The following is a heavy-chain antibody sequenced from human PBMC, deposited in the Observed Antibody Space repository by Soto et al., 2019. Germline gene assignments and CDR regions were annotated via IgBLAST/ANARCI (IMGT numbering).Heavy chain of an antibody. CDR2: ISANNGNT. CDR3: ARDGYFDH. V-gene: IGHV1-18*01. J-gene: IGHJ4*02. Sequence: QVQLVQSGAEVKKPGDSVRVSCKASGYTFTSYGIGWVRQAPGQGLEWMGWISANNGNTKYAQKGKGRVTMTTDASTSTAYMELRSLRSDDAAVYYCARDGYFDHWGQGALVTVSS. CDR1: GYTFTSYG.